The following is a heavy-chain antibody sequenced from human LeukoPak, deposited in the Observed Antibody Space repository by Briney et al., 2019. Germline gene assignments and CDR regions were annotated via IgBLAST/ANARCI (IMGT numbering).Heavy chain of an antibody. V-gene: IGHV1-69-2*01. D-gene: IGHD2-21*02. Sequence: ASVKVSCKVSGYTFTNYYMHWVQQAPGKGREWMGLVDPEDGETIYAKKFQGRVTITADTYTDTAYMELSSLRSEATAVYYCATTAYCGGDCHNWFDPWGQGTLVTVSS. CDR2: VDPEDGET. CDR3: ATTAYCGGDCHNWFDP. CDR1: GYTFTNYY. J-gene: IGHJ5*02.